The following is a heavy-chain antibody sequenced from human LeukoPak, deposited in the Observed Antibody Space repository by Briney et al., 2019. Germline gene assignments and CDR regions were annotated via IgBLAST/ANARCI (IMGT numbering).Heavy chain of an antibody. CDR2: IDPSDSYT. Sequence: GESLRISCKGSGYSFTTYWISWVRQMPGKGLEWMGRIDPSDSYTNYSPSFQGHVTMSADRSISTAYLQWSSLKASDTALYYCARQAVDYYYGMDVWSQGTTVTVSS. J-gene: IGHJ6*02. CDR1: GYSFTTYW. CDR3: ARQAVDYYYGMDV. V-gene: IGHV5-10-1*01. D-gene: IGHD6-25*01.